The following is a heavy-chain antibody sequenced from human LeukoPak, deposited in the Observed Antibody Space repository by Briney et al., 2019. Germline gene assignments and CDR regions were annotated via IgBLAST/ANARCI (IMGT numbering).Heavy chain of an antibody. CDR2: ISSSSSYI. CDR3: ARAYGSGSYSLWAFDI. CDR1: GFTFSSYS. D-gene: IGHD3-10*01. V-gene: IGHV3-21*01. J-gene: IGHJ3*02. Sequence: GGSLRLSCAASGFTFSSYSMNWVRQAPGKGLEWVSSISSSSSYIYYADSVKGRFTISRDNTKNSLYLQMNSLRAEDTAVYYCARAYGSGSYSLWAFDIWGQGTMVTVSS.